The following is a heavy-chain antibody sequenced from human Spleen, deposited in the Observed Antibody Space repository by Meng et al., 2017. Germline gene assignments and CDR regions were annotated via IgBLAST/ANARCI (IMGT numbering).Heavy chain of an antibody. V-gene: IGHV1-8*01. J-gene: IGHJ6*02. CDR1: GYTFTSYH. CDR3: ARQSYDSSGYEYYYVMDV. CDR2: MNPNSRNT. Sequence: ASVKVSCKASGYTFTSYHINWMRQATGQGLEWMEWMNPNSRNTDYTQNFQGTVTMTSNTSINTAYMELSSLRSDDTAVYYCARQSYDSSGYEYYYVMDVWGQATTVTVSS. D-gene: IGHD3-22*01.